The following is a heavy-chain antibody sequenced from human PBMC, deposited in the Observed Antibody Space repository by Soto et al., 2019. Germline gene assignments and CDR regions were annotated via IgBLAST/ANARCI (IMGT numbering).Heavy chain of an antibody. J-gene: IGHJ4*01. CDR2: IYYSGST. D-gene: IGHD6-19*01. Sequence: QGQLQESGPGLVKPSQTLSLTGTVSGGALSRGGYYWRWIRQHPGKVLEWIGYIYYSGSTYYNPSLKSRVTISLDTSKHQFALKLRSVTAADTAVYYCARARVPYSSGWLLYYFAYWGHGTLVTVSS. V-gene: IGHV4-31*03. CDR1: GGALSRGGYY. CDR3: ARARVPYSSGWLLYYFAY.